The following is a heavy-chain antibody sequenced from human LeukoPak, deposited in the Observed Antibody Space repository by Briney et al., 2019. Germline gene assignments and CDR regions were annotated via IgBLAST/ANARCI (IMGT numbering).Heavy chain of an antibody. J-gene: IGHJ4*02. CDR2: INHSGST. Sequence: SETLSLTCAVYGGAFSGYYWSWIRQPPAKGLEWIGEINHSGSTNYNPSLKSRVTISVDTSKNQFSLKLSSVTAADTAVYYCARVSLGSGSKNWGQGTLVTVSS. CDR1: GGAFSGYY. CDR3: ARVSLGSGSKN. D-gene: IGHD3-10*01. V-gene: IGHV4-34*01.